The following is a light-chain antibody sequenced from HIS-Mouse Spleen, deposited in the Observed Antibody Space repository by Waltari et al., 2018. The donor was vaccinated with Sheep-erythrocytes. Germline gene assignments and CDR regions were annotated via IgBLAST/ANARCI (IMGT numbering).Light chain of an antibody. CDR3: QQANSFPIT. CDR1: QGISSW. CDR2: AAS. J-gene: IGKJ5*01. V-gene: IGKV1-12*01. Sequence: DTQMTQSPSSVSASVGDRVTITCRASQGISSWVAWYQQKPGKAPKLLIYAASSLQSVVPSRFSGSGSGTDFTLTISSLQPEDFATYYCQQANSFPITFGQGTRLEIK.